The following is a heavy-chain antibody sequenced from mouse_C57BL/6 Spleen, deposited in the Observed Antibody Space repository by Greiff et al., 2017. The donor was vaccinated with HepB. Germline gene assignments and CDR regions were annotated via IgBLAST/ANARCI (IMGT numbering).Heavy chain of an antibody. D-gene: IGHD2-4*01. CDR2: IDPETGGT. V-gene: IGHV1-15*01. CDR3: TRSGGLRPFAY. Sequence: VQLQQSGAELVRPGASVTLSCKASGYTFTDYEMHWVKQTPVHGLEWIGAIDPETGGTAYNQKFKGKAILTADKSSSTAYMELRSLTSEDSAVYYCTRSGGLRPFAYWGQGTLVTVSA. CDR1: GYTFTDYE. J-gene: IGHJ3*01.